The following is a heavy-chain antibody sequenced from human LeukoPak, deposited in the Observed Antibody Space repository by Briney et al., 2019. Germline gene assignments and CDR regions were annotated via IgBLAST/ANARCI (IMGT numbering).Heavy chain of an antibody. V-gene: IGHV3-23*01. J-gene: IGHJ4*02. CDR1: GFTFSSYA. D-gene: IGHD3-3*01. CDR2: ISGSGGST. CDR3: AKERYYDFWSGYYTGFGSPLFDY. Sequence: GGSLRLSCAASGFTFSSYAMSWVRQAPGKGLEWVSAISGSGGSTYYADSVKGRFTISRDNSKNTLYLQMNSLRAEDTAVYYCAKERYYDFWSGYYTGFGSPLFDYWGQGTLVTVSS.